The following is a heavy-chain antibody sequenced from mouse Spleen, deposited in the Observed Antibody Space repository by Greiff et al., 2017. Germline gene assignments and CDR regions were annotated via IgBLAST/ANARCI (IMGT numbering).Heavy chain of an antibody. CDR3: ARLVCGGYPLDY. J-gene: IGHJ2*01. Sequence: EVKLVESGADLVKPGGSLKLSCAASGFTFSSYGMSWVRQTPDKRLEWVATISSGGSYTYYPDSVKGRFTISRDNANNTLYLQLSSMKSEDTAMYYCARLVCGGYPLDYWGQGTTLTVSS. V-gene: IGHV5-6*01. CDR1: GFTFSSYG. CDR2: ISSGGSYT. D-gene: IGHD2-2*01.